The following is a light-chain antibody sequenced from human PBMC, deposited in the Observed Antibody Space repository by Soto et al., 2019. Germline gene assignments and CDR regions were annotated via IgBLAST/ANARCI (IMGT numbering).Light chain of an antibody. CDR2: AAS. J-gene: IGKJ2*01. CDR3: QQSYSTLPYT. CDR1: QSISSY. V-gene: IGKV1-39*01. Sequence: DIQMTQSPSSLSASVGDRVTITCRASQSISSYLHWYQQKPGKAPKLLIYAASSLQSGVPSRFSGSGSGTDFTLTISSLQPEDFATYYCQQSYSTLPYTFGQGTKLESK.